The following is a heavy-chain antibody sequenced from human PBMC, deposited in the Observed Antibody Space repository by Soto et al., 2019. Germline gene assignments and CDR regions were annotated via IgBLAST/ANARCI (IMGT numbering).Heavy chain of an antibody. D-gene: IGHD1-26*01. CDR3: ARDLSYAFDY. CDR1: GFIFTSYS. J-gene: IGHJ4*02. CDR2: IRIDSNHI. Sequence: EVQLVESGGGLVQPGGSLRLSCAASGFIFTSYSMNWVRQAPGKGLEWLSYIRIDSNHIGYADSVRGRFTISSDIAKNSLYLQMNSLRHEDTDVYYCARDLSYAFDYWGQGTLVTVSS. V-gene: IGHV3-48*02.